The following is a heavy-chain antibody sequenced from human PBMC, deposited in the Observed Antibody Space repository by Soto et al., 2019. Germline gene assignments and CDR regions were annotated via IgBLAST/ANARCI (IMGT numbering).Heavy chain of an antibody. CDR2: LYYGRSA. D-gene: IGHD3-3*01. CDR1: GDSISSYY. V-gene: IGHV4-59*01. Sequence: PSETPSLTCAASGDSISSYYGMWIRQPPGKGLESIGYLYYGRSANYNPSLKSRATISADTSRNQFSLKLRSVNTADTAVYFCVRGREDFHAGSGPRWMWLAPWGKGTLVTVSS. J-gene: IGHJ5*02. CDR3: VRGREDFHAGSGPRWMWLAP.